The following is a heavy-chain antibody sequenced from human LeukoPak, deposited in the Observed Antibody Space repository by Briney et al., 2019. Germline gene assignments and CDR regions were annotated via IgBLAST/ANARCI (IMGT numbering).Heavy chain of an antibody. CDR1: GFTFSNYA. V-gene: IGHV3-23*01. Sequence: GGSLRLSCAASGFTFSNYAMSWARQAPGKGLEWVSSFTVSGGNTHYADSVKGRCTISRDNSKNTLYLQMNSLRAEDTAVYYCASGDIGWLQLNSWGQGTLVTVSS. D-gene: IGHD5-24*01. CDR3: ASGDIGWLQLNS. J-gene: IGHJ4*02. CDR2: FTVSGGNT.